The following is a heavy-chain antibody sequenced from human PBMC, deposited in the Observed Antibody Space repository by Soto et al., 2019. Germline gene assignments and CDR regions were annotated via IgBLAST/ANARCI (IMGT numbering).Heavy chain of an antibody. CDR2: IKQDGSEK. V-gene: IGHV3-7*04. D-gene: IGHD6-19*01. CDR3: AKEHSTGWYFFDY. Sequence: PGGSLRLSCAASGFTFSSYWLSWVRQAPGKGLEWVANIKQDGSEKYYADSVKGRFTISRDNSKNTQYLQLNSLRPEDTAVYYCAKEHSTGWYFFDYWGQGTLVTVSS. CDR1: GFTFSSYW. J-gene: IGHJ4*02.